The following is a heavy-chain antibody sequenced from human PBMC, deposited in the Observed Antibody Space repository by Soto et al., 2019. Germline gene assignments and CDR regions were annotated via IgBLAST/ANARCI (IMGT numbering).Heavy chain of an antibody. CDR2: TYYRSKWYN. J-gene: IGHJ4*02. V-gene: IGHV6-1*01. Sequence: SQTLSLTCAISGDSVSSNSAAWNWIRQSPSRGLEWLGRTYYRSKWYNDYAVSVKSRITINPATSKNQFSLQLNSVTPEDTAVYYCARDVEYDYVWGSYRYYFDYWGQGTLVTVSS. CDR1: GDSVSSNSAA. D-gene: IGHD3-16*02. CDR3: ARDVEYDYVWGSYRYYFDY.